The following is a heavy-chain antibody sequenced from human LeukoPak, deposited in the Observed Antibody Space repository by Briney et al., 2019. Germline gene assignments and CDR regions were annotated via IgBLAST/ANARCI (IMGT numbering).Heavy chain of an antibody. CDR3: ARGRNSGSSLDI. Sequence: ASLKVSCKASGYTFTGYYIHWVRQAPGQGLEWMGWIYPYSGDTNYAQNFQGRVTMTRDTSISTAYMELSSLKSDDTAVYYCARGRNSGSSLDIWGQGTMLTVYS. CDR1: GYTFTGYY. D-gene: IGHD6-6*01. J-gene: IGHJ3*02. V-gene: IGHV1-2*02. CDR2: IYPYSGDT.